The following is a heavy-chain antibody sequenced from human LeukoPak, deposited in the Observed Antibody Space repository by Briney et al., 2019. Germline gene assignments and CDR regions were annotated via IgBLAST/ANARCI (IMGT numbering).Heavy chain of an antibody. Sequence: GGTLRLSCAASGFTFSNYGMSWVRQAPGKGLEWVSYISSSGSTTYYADSVKGRFTISRDNAKNSLYLQMNSLRAEDTAVYYCARDRNWNYVSWFDPWGQGTLVTVSS. CDR2: ISSSGSTT. D-gene: IGHD1-7*01. V-gene: IGHV3-48*04. CDR1: GFTFSNYG. CDR3: ARDRNWNYVSWFDP. J-gene: IGHJ5*02.